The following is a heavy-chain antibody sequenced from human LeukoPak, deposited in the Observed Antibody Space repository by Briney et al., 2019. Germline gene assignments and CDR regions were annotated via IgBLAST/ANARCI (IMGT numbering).Heavy chain of an antibody. Sequence: GESLKISCKGSGYSFTSYWIGRVRQMPGKGLEWMGIIYPGDSDTRYSPSFHGQVTISADKSISTAYLQWSSLKASDTAMYYCARRARNYYYGSGSPFDYWGQGTLVTVSS. CDR3: ARRARNYYYGSGSPFDY. CDR2: IYPGDSDT. J-gene: IGHJ4*02. D-gene: IGHD3-10*01. V-gene: IGHV5-51*01. CDR1: GYSFTSYW.